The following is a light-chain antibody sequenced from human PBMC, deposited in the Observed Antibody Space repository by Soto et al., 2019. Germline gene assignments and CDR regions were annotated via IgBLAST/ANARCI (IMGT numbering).Light chain of an antibody. Sequence: DIQMTRSPSSLSASVGDSVTITCRPSQDVSNYLAWFQQKPGKPPKLLIYAASTLESGVPSRFSGGRSGTDFTLTISSLQPEDVATFYCQKYDSLPFTFGPGTKVDIK. CDR1: QDVSNY. J-gene: IGKJ3*01. CDR2: AAS. CDR3: QKYDSLPFT. V-gene: IGKV1-27*01.